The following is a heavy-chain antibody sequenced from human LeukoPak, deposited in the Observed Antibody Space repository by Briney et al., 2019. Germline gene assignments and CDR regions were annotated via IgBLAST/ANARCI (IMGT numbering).Heavy chain of an antibody. Sequence: GGSLRLSCAASGFTFSSYWMHWVRQTPGKGLIYISRINNDGSSANYADSVRGRFTISRDNAENTLYLQMNSLRAEDTAVYYCAELGITMIGGVWGKGTTVTISS. D-gene: IGHD3-10*02. CDR1: GFTFSSYW. CDR2: INNDGSSA. CDR3: AELGITMIGGV. J-gene: IGHJ6*04. V-gene: IGHV3-74*01.